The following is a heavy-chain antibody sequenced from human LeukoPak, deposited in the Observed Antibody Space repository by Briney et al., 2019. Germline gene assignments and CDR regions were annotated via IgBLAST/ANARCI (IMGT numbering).Heavy chain of an antibody. CDR1: GFTFSDYS. J-gene: IGHJ4*02. V-gene: IGHV3-21*01. CDR3: ARVENEDIVVVPATDY. CDR2: ISSSSSYI. D-gene: IGHD2-2*01. Sequence: GGSLRLSCAASGFTFSDYSMNWVRQAPGKGLEWVSSISSSSSYIYYADSVKGRFTISRDNAKNSLYLQMNSLRAEDTAVYYCARVENEDIVVVPATDYWGQGTLVTVSS.